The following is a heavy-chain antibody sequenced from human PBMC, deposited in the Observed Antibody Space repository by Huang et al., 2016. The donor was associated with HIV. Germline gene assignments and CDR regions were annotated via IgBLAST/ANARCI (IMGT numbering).Heavy chain of an antibody. D-gene: IGHD5-18*01. V-gene: IGHV1-3*01. CDR3: ARDEYGYSSELGLL. CDR1: GYTFTSYA. CDR2: INAGNGNT. Sequence: QVQLVQSGAEVKKPGASVKVSCKASGYTFTSYAMHWVRQAPGQRLEWMGWINAGNGNTKYSQKLQGRVTITRDTSAITAYMELSSLRSEDTAVYYCARDEYGYSSELGLLWGQGTLVTVSS. J-gene: IGHJ4*02.